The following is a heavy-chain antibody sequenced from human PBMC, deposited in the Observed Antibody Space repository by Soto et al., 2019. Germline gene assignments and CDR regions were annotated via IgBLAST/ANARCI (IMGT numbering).Heavy chain of an antibody. CDR3: ASVKAVADTEVALDI. V-gene: IGHV5-51*04. CDR1: GYSFTTSW. D-gene: IGHD6-19*01. Sequence: GQLVQSGAEVRKPGESLKISCKGFGYSFTTSWLAWVRQMPGKGLEWMGVIYPGDSDTRYSPSFQGHVTISADRPINTAYLQWSSLKSSDTAMYYCASVKAVADTEVALDIWGQGTMVSVS. CDR2: IYPGDSDT. J-gene: IGHJ3*02.